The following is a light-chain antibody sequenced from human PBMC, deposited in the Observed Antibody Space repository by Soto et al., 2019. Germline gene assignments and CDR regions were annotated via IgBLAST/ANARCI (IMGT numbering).Light chain of an antibody. CDR3: QQYNSYST. CDR2: DAS. CDR1: QSVSSN. Sequence: MTQSPATLSVSLVERATLSFRASQSVSSNLAWYQLKPGKAPKLLIYDASSLESGVPSRFSGSGSGTEFTLTISSLQPDDFATYYCQQYNSYSTFGQGTKVDIK. V-gene: IGKV1-5*01. J-gene: IGKJ1*01.